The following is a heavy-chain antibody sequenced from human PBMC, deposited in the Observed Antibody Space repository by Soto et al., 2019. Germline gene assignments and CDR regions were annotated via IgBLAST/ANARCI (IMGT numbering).Heavy chain of an antibody. CDR1: GGTFNSNA. V-gene: IGHV1-69*01. J-gene: IGHJ4*02. D-gene: IGHD3-22*01. Sequence: QVQLMQSGSEVKKPGSSVKISCKAFGGTFNSNAFSWVRQVPGQGLEWMGGLAVILGTPNYAQKFQGRVTLSAEETTTTAYMEVTSLTSEDTAVYYCATGYYDSSGYSIDYWGQGTQITVSS. CDR3: ATGYYDSSGYSIDY. CDR2: LAVILGTP.